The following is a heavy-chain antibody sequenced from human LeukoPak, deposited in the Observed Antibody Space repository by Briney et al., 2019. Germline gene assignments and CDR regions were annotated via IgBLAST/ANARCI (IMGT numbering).Heavy chain of an antibody. CDR3: AQTGWYTGRDY. V-gene: IGHV4-34*01. Sequence: SEPLSLTCAVSGGSFIGYYWSWIRQPPGKGLEWIREINHSGSTNYNPSLKSRVTISVDTSKNQFSLKLSSVTAADTAVYYCAQTGWYTGRDYWGQGTLVTVSS. CDR1: GGSFIGYY. CDR2: INHSGST. D-gene: IGHD6-19*01. J-gene: IGHJ4*02.